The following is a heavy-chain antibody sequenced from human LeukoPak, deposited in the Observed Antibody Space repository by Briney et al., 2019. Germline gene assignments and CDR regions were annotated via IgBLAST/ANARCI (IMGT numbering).Heavy chain of an antibody. CDR1: GFPLSSYA. Sequence: GGSLRLSCAASGFPLSSYAMLWVRHAPGKGLEWVAVISYDGSNKYYADSVKGRFTISRDNSKNTLYLQMNSLRAEDTAVYYCARENAFDIWGQGTMVTVSS. J-gene: IGHJ3*02. CDR2: ISYDGSNK. V-gene: IGHV3-30-3*01. CDR3: ARENAFDI.